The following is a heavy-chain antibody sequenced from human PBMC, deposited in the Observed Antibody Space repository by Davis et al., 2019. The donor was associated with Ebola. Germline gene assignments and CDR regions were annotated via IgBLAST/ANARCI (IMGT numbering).Heavy chain of an antibody. D-gene: IGHD3-3*01. Sequence: SVKVSCKASGYTFTSYAMHWVRQAPGQRLEWMGWINAGNGNTKYSQKFQGRVTITRDTSASTAYMELSSLRSEDTAVYYCARGNTIFGVVLYYYGMDVWGQGTTVTVFS. J-gene: IGHJ6*02. CDR2: INAGNGNT. CDR1: GYTFTSYA. CDR3: ARGNTIFGVVLYYYGMDV. V-gene: IGHV1-3*01.